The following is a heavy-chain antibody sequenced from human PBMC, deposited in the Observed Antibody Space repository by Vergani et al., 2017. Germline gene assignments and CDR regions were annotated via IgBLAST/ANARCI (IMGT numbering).Heavy chain of an antibody. J-gene: IGHJ4*02. CDR3: AKQGGYDFWSGQYYFDF. CDR2: IRYDGSNK. D-gene: IGHD3-3*01. Sequence: QVQLVESGGGVVQPGGSLRLSCAASGFTFSSYGMHWVRQAPGKGLEWVAFIRYDGSNKYYADSVKGQFTISRDNSKNTLYLQMNSLRAEDTAVYYCAKQGGYDFWSGQYYFDFWGQGTLVTVSS. CDR1: GFTFSSYG. V-gene: IGHV3-30*02.